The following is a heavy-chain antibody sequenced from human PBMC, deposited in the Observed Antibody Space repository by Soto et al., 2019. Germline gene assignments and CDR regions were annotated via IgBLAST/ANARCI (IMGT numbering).Heavy chain of an antibody. CDR2: ISYDGSNK. CDR1: GFTFRSYA. V-gene: IGHV3-30-3*01. D-gene: IGHD3-22*01. J-gene: IGHJ4*02. Sequence: GGSLRLSCAASGFTFRSYAMHWVRQAPGRGLEWVAVISYDGSNKYYADSVKGRFTISRDNSKNTLYLQMNSLRAEDTAVYYCGRVNTPTGDYYDSSGYYYYFDYWGQGT. CDR3: GRVNTPTGDYYDSSGYYYYFDY.